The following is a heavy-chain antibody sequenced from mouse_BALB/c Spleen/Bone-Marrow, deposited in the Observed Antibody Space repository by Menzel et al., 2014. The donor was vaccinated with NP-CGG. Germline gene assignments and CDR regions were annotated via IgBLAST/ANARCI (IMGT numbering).Heavy chain of an antibody. V-gene: IGHV1S130*01. J-gene: IGHJ2*01. Sequence: QVQLQQSGSVLVRPGASVKLSCKASGCTFTSSWMHWAKQRPGQGLEWIGEIHPNSGNTNYNEKFKGKATLTVDTSSSTAYVDLSSLTSEDSAVYYCARHHRYAYYFDYGGQGTTLTVSS. CDR2: IHPNSGNT. D-gene: IGHD2-14*01. CDR3: ARHHRYAYYFDY. CDR1: GCTFTSSW.